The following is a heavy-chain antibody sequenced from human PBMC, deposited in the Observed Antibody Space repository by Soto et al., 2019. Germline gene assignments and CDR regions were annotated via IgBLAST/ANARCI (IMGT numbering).Heavy chain of an antibody. V-gene: IGHV3-30*18. Sequence: QVQLVESGGGVVQPGRPLRLSCEASGFNFGYYGMHWVRQAPGKGLEWVAIISYDGKDKYYTDSVNGRFTISRDNSKNTLYLQMNSLKPEDTAVYYCAKKRIGGYCSTNRCYVLQHWGQGTLVTVSS. CDR2: ISYDGKDK. D-gene: IGHD2-2*01. CDR3: AKKRIGGYCSTNRCYVLQH. CDR1: GFNFGYYG. J-gene: IGHJ1*01.